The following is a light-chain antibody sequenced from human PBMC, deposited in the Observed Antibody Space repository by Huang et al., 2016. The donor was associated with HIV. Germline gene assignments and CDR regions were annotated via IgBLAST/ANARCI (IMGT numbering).Light chain of an antibody. CDR2: GSS. CDR1: QSVFKN. J-gene: IGKJ1*01. V-gene: IGKV3-15*01. Sequence: ENLMTQSPSTLSVSPGESAPLSCRASQSVFKNLAWYQQKPGQAPKLIIYGSSTRAAGIPARFSGSGSGTDFTLTISSLQSEDFAVYYCQQYNTSPRTFGQGTKVEV. CDR3: QQYNTSPRT.